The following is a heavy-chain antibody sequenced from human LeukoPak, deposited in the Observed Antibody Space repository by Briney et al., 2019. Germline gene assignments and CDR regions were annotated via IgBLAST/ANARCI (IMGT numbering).Heavy chain of an antibody. J-gene: IGHJ4*02. V-gene: IGHV3-7*01. CDR1: GFTFSSYW. Sequence: GGSLRLSCVASGFTFSSYWMSWVRQAPGKGLEWVANLKQDGSVKHYVDSVKGRFTISRDNARNSLYLQMTNLRAEDTAVYYCATSADSPGNSWGQGTLITVSS. D-gene: IGHD4-23*01. CDR3: ATSADSPGNS. CDR2: LKQDGSVK.